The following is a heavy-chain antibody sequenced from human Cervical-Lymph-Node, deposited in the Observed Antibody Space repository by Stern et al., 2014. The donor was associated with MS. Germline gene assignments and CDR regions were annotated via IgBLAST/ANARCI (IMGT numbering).Heavy chain of an antibody. J-gene: IGHJ6*02. D-gene: IGHD1-26*01. CDR2: MYNSGAT. CDR3: ARDDALGPTRYHYGMDV. CDR1: GASISGGTYY. Sequence: QLQLQESGPGLVKPSQTLSLTCTVSGASISGGTYYWSWIRQPAGKGLEWIGRMYNSGATNYNPSLKSRVTISPDPSKNQFSLSRRSVTAADTAVYYCARDDALGPTRYHYGMDVWGQGTTVTVSS. V-gene: IGHV4-61*02.